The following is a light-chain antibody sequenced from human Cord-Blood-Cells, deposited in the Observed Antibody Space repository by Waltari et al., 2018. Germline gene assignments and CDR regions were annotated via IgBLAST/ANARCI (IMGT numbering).Light chain of an antibody. V-gene: IGLV2-23*01. Sequence: QSALTQPASVSGSPGQSLTISCTGTSSDVGSYNLVSWYQQHPGKAPKLMIYEGSKRPSGVSNRFSGSKSGNTASLTISGRQAEDEADYYCCSYAGSSTYYVFGTGTKVTVL. J-gene: IGLJ1*01. CDR3: CSYAGSSTYYV. CDR1: SSDVGSYNL. CDR2: EGS.